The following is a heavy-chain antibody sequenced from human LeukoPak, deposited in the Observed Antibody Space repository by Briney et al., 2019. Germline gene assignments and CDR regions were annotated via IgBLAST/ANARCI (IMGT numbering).Heavy chain of an antibody. CDR1: GYTFTSYY. J-gene: IGHJ3*02. V-gene: IGHV1-69*05. Sequence: SVKVSCKASGYTFTSYYMHWVRQAPGQGLEWMGRIIPIFGTANYAQKFQGRVTITTDESTSTAYMELSSLRSEDTAVYYCARAASSYYYDSSGSRDAFDIWGQGTMVTVSS. D-gene: IGHD3-22*01. CDR2: IIPIFGTA. CDR3: ARAASSYYYDSSGSRDAFDI.